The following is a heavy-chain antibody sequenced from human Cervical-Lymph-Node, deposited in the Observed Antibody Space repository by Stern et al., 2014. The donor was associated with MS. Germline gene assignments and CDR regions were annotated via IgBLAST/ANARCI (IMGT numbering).Heavy chain of an antibody. CDR1: GGSIRNAEYY. CDR2: IHNSGTT. D-gene: IGHD1-26*01. Sequence: LQLQESGPGLVKPSQTLSLTCAVTGGSIRNAEYYWSWIRQSPGKGLDWIGYIHNSGTTYYNPSLRSRLTMSVDTSKNQFSLKLRSVTAADTAVYYCSRDADGYSLVFGYWGRGTLVTVSS. V-gene: IGHV4-30-4*01. CDR3: SRDADGYSLVFGY. J-gene: IGHJ4*02.